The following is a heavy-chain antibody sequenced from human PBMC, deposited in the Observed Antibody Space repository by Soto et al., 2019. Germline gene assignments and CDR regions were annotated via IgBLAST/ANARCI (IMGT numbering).Heavy chain of an antibody. J-gene: IGHJ4*02. CDR2: IGGRGDST. V-gene: IGHV3-23*01. Sequence: EVQLLESGGGLVQPGGSLRLSCAASGFTFSSYAMSWFRQAPGKGLEWVSAIGGRGDSTYYADSVKGRFTISRDNSRDTLYLQMNSLRAEDTAVYYCAKDLIYGYNSGRPFDYWGQGTLVTVSS. D-gene: IGHD6-19*01. CDR3: AKDLIYGYNSGRPFDY. CDR1: GFTFSSYA.